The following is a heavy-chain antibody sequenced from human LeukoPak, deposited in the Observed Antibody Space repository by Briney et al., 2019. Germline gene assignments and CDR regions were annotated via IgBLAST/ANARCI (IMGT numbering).Heavy chain of an antibody. V-gene: IGHV3-23*01. CDR2: ISGSGGST. J-gene: IGHJ4*02. Sequence: PGGSLRLSCAASGFTFSSYAMSWVRQAPGMGLEWVSAISGSGGSTYYADSVKGRFTISRDNSKNTLYLQMNSLRAEDTAVYYCAKQVAPYYYDSSGYYYDYWGQGTLVTVSS. CDR1: GFTFSSYA. D-gene: IGHD3-22*01. CDR3: AKQVAPYYYDSSGYYYDY.